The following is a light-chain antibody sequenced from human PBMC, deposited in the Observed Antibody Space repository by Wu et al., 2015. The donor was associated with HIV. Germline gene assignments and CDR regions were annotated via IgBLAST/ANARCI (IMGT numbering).Light chain of an antibody. CDR1: QSVSRS. V-gene: IGKV3-11*01. CDR2: DAS. Sequence: EIVLTQSPVTLSLSPGERATLSCRASQSVSRSLVWFQQKPGQAPRLLIYDASNRVTGIPPRFSGGGSGTDFTLTITSLQPEDFATYYCQQSNSYPLTFGGGTKVGIK. CDR3: QQSNSYPLT. J-gene: IGKJ4*01.